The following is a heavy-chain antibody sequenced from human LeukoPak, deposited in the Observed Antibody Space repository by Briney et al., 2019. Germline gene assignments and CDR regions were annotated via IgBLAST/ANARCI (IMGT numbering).Heavy chain of an antibody. D-gene: IGHD6-13*01. Sequence: PGGSLRLSCAASGFTFSSYWMSWVRQAPGKGLEWVANIKRDGSDKCYVGSVEGRFTISRDNAKNSLYLQMNSLRAEDTAVYYCARGRGGSSSWYFDYWGQGTLVTVSS. CDR1: GFTFSSYW. CDR3: ARGRGGSSSWYFDY. J-gene: IGHJ4*02. V-gene: IGHV3-7*01. CDR2: IKRDGSDK.